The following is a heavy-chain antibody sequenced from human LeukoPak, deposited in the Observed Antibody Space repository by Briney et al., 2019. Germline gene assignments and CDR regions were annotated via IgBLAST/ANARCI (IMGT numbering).Heavy chain of an antibody. CDR1: GFTFGTSA. Sequence: GGSLRLSCAASGFTFGTSAMSWVRQTPEKGLEWVSTITSGDGSPYYADSVKGRFTISRDNSNNMLHLQMNSLRAEDTAVYYCTKRGAYYVDYWGRGIPVTVSS. J-gene: IGHJ4*02. CDR3: TKRGAYYVDY. D-gene: IGHD3-16*01. CDR2: ITSGDGSP. V-gene: IGHV3-23*01.